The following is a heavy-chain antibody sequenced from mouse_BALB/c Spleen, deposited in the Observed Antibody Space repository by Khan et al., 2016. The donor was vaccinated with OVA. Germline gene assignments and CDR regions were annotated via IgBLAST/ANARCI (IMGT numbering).Heavy chain of an antibody. CDR1: GYSITSDYA. V-gene: IGHV3-2*02. Sequence: EVQLQESGPGLVKPSQSLSLTCTVTGYSITSDYAWNWIRQFPGNKLEWMGYISYSGDTAYNPSLKSRISITRDTSKNQFFLQLNSVTTEDTATCCWASSILYYDGRNCGGYYFDYWGQGTTLTVSS. D-gene: IGHD1-1*02. J-gene: IGHJ2*01. CDR2: ISYSGDT. CDR3: ASSILYYDGRNCGGYYFDY.